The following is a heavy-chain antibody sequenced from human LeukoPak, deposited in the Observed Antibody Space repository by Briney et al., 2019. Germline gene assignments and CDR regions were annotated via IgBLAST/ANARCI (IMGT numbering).Heavy chain of an antibody. D-gene: IGHD3-22*01. J-gene: IGHJ4*02. CDR2: ISGSGGGK. CDR1: GFTFSSFA. CDR3: TKDRRITVM. V-gene: IGHV3-23*01. Sequence: PGGSLRLSCAASGFTFSSFAMNWVRQAPGKGREWVSVISGSGGGKYYADSVEGRFTISRDNSKNTLYLQMNSLRAEDTAVYYCTKDRRITVMGGQGTLVTVSS.